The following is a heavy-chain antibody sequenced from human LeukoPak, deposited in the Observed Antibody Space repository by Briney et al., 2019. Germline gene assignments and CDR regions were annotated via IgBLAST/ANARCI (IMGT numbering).Heavy chain of an antibody. D-gene: IGHD6-19*01. CDR3: ARDAGTSYSSGWYPDY. CDR1: GFTVSSNY. Sequence: GGSLRLSCAASGFTVSSNYMSWVRQAPGKGLEWVAVIWYDGSNKYYADSVKGRFTISRDNSKNTLYLQMNSLRAEDTAVYYCARDAGTSYSSGWYPDYWGQGTLVTVSS. CDR2: IWYDGSNK. J-gene: IGHJ4*02. V-gene: IGHV3-33*08.